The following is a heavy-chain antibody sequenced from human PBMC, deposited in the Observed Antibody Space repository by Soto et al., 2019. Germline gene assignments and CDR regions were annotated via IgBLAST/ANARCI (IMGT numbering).Heavy chain of an antibody. Sequence: VQLVESGGGVVQPGRSLRLSCAASGFTFSSYGMHWVRQAPGKGLEWVPVIWYDGSNKYYADSVKGRFTISRDNSKNSLYLQMNCLRAEDTAVYYCARELPDYWGQGTLVTVSS. J-gene: IGHJ4*02. CDR3: ARELPDY. V-gene: IGHV3-33*01. CDR2: IWYDGSNK. CDR1: GFTFSSYG.